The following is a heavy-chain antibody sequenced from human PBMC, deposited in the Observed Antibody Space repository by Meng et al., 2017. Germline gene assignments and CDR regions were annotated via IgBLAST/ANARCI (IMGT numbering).Heavy chain of an antibody. V-gene: IGHV7-4-1*02. CDR2: NNTNTGNP. J-gene: IGHJ4*02. Sequence: ASFQVSCKASGYTFTSYAMNWVRQAPGQGPEWMGWNNTNTGNPTYAQGFTGWFVFTLDTSVSTAYLQISSLKAEDPAVYYCARTVVPRNGFDYWGQGTLVTVSS. CDR3: ARTVVPRNGFDY. CDR1: GYTFTSYA. D-gene: IGHD3-22*01.